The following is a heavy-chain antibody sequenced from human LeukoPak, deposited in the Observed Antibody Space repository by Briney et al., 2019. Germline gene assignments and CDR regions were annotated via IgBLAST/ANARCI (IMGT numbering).Heavy chain of an antibody. CDR1: GGTFSSYA. V-gene: IGHV1-69*05. D-gene: IGHD2-15*01. J-gene: IGHJ5*02. Sequence: GASVKVSCKASGGTFSSYAISWVRQAPGQGLEWMGGIIPIFGTANYAQKFQGRVTITTDESTSTAYMELSSLRSEDTAVYYCAREGYCSGGSCYQGYNWFDPCGQGTLGTVSS. CDR2: IIPIFGTA. CDR3: AREGYCSGGSCYQGYNWFDP.